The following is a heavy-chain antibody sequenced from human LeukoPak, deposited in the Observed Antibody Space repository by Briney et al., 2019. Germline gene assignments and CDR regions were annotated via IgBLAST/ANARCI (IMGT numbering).Heavy chain of an antibody. J-gene: IGHJ4*02. CDR2: IIPIFGTA. CDR1: GGTFISYA. Sequence: GASVKVSCKASGGTFISYAISWVRQAPGQGLEWMGGIIPIFGTANYAQKFQGRVTITADESTSTAYMELSSLRSEDTAVYYCARGRYYYGSGSYHEFDYWGQGTLVTVSS. D-gene: IGHD3-10*01. V-gene: IGHV1-69*13. CDR3: ARGRYYYGSGSYHEFDY.